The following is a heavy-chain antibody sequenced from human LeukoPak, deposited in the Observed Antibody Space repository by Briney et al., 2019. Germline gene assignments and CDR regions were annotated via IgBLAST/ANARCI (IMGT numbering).Heavy chain of an antibody. CDR3: ARVGSSGWFSNDY. CDR2: IYYSGST. J-gene: IGHJ4*02. V-gene: IGHV4-59*01. CDR1: GGSISSYY. Sequence: SETLSLTCTVSGGSISSYYWSWIRQPPGKGLEWIGYIYYSGSTNYNPSLKSRVTISVDTSKNQFSLKLSSVTAADTAVYYYARVGSSGWFSNDYRGQGTLVTVSS. D-gene: IGHD6-19*01.